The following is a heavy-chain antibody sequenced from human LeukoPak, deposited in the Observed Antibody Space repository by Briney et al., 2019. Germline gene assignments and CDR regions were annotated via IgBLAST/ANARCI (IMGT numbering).Heavy chain of an antibody. CDR3: ARDKIVGAVDY. CDR1: GFTFSIHW. J-gene: IGHJ4*02. CDR2: INQDASEK. V-gene: IGHV3-7*01. Sequence: GGSLRLSCAASGFTFSIHWMNWVRQAPGKGLEWVANINQDASEKHYVDSVKGRFTISRDNPKNSLFLQMNSLRAEDTAVYYCARDKIVGAVDYWGQGTLVTVSS. D-gene: IGHD1-26*01.